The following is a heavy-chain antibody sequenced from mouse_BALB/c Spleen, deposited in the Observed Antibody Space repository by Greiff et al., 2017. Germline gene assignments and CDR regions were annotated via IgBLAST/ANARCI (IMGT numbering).Heavy chain of an antibody. CDR2: ISYDGSN. D-gene: IGHD1-2*01. CDR3: ARDYYGYGYAMDY. Sequence: DVKLVESGPGLVKPSQSLSLTCSVTGYSITSGYYWNWIRQFPGNKLEWMGYISYDGSNNYNPSLKNRISITRDTSKNQFFLKLNSVTTEDTATYYCARDYYGYGYAMDYWGQGTSVTVSS. CDR1: GYSITSGYY. V-gene: IGHV3-6*02. J-gene: IGHJ4*01.